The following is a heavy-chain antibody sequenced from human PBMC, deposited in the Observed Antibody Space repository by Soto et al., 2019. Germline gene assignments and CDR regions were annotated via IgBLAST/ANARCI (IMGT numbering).Heavy chain of an antibody. CDR3: HGYGY. Sequence: QPGGSLRLSCAVSGFTVTINYMSWVRQAPGKGLEWVSVIYSGGTIYYADSVKGRFTISRDTSKNTLYLQMNSLRGEDTAVYYCHGYGYWGQGTLVTVSS. J-gene: IGHJ4*02. D-gene: IGHD5-12*01. CDR1: GFTVTINY. CDR2: IYSGGTI. V-gene: IGHV3-53*01.